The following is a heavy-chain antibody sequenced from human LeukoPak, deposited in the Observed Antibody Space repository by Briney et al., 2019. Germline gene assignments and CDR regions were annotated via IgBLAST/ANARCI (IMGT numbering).Heavy chain of an antibody. J-gene: IGHJ4*02. Sequence: GGSLRLSCAASGLSFSSVWMSWVRQAPGKGLEWVGRMKSKSDGGTIDYAAPVRGRFTISRDASRKTLYLQMNSLKTQDTAVYYCADDDGQLVFDYWGQGSLVTVSS. CDR3: ADDDGQLVFDY. V-gene: IGHV3-15*01. CDR2: MKSKSDGGTI. D-gene: IGHD6-13*01. CDR1: GLSFSSVW.